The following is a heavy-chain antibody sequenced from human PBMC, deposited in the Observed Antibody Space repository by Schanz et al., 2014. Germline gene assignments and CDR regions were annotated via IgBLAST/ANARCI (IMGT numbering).Heavy chain of an antibody. J-gene: IGHJ4*02. CDR3: VRDSFFAFDY. CDR1: GFTFSSYS. CDR2: ISSSSSTR. D-gene: IGHD3-3*01. Sequence: EVQVVESGGGLVQPGGSLRLSRAASGFTFSSYSMNWVRQAPGKGLEWVSYISSSSSTRYYADSVKGRFTMSRDNAKNSVFLQMNSLRAEDTAVYYCVRDSFFAFDYWGQGTLVTVSS. V-gene: IGHV3-48*01.